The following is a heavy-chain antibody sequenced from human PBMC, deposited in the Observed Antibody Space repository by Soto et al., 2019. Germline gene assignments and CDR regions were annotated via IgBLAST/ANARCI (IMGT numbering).Heavy chain of an antibody. CDR1: GFTFSSYW. CDR2: IKQDGSEK. J-gene: IGHJ4*02. Sequence: GESLKISCAASGFTFSSYWMSWVRQAPGKGLEWVANIKQDGSEKYYVDSVKGRFTISRDNAKNSLYLQMNSLRAEDTAVYYCAGGYSYRFDYWGQGTLVTVSS. D-gene: IGHD5-18*01. CDR3: AGGYSYRFDY. V-gene: IGHV3-7*01.